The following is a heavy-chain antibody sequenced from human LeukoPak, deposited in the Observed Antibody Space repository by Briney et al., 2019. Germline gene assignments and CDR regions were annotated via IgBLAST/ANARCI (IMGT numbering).Heavy chain of an antibody. CDR1: GASINSDTYY. V-gene: IGHV4-39*07. CDR2: INHSGST. Sequence: SETLSLTCTVSGASINSDTYYWSWIRQPPGKGLEWIGEINHSGSTNYNPSLKSRVTISVDTSKNQFSLKLTSVTAADTAVYYCARVGENYYDSSPDAFDIWGQGTMVTVSS. D-gene: IGHD3-22*01. CDR3: ARVGENYYDSSPDAFDI. J-gene: IGHJ3*02.